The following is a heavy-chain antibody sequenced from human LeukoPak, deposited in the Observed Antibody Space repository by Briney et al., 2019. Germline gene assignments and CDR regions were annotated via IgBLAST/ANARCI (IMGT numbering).Heavy chain of an antibody. V-gene: IGHV3-30-3*01. D-gene: IGHD6-19*01. J-gene: IGHJ6*02. CDR1: GFTFSSYA. CDR2: ISYDGSNK. Sequence: GGSLRLSCAASGFTFSSYAMHWVRQAPGKGLEWVAVISYDGSNKYYADSVKGRFTISRDNSKNTLYLQMNSLRAEDTAVYYCANQPGLYDSGWSWTYHFFGVDVWGQGTTVTVSS. CDR3: ANQPGLYDSGWSWTYHFFGVDV.